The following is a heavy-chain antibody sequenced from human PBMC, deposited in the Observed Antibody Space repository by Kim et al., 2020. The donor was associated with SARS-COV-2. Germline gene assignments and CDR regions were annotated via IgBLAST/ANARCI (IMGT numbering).Heavy chain of an antibody. CDR1: GGSISSGGYY. CDR3: ARLPNDYGDYDGRLDS. J-gene: IGHJ5*01. D-gene: IGHD4-17*01. V-gene: IGHV4-31*03. Sequence: SETLSLTCTVSGGSISSGGYYWCWIRQHPGKGLEWTGYIYYSGSTHYNPSTKSRVTISVDTSKNQSSLKLSSVTAADTAVYYCARLPNDYGDYDGRLDS. CDR2: IYYSGST.